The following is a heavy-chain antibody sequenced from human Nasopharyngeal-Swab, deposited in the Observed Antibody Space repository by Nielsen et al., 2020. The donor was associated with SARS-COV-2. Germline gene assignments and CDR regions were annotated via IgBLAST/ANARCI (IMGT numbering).Heavy chain of an antibody. J-gene: IGHJ4*01. D-gene: IGHD4-23*01. CDR3: ARDIGGFGGY. CDR2: IDTGGTRT. Sequence: GGSLRLSCAASGFSFSSFWMHWVRQVPGEGLVWFSRIDTGGTRTDYAESVKGRFTISRDNAKNTLYLQMNNLRPEDTAVYYCARDIGGFGGYWGQGTLVTVSS. V-gene: IGHV3-74*01. CDR1: GFSFSSFW.